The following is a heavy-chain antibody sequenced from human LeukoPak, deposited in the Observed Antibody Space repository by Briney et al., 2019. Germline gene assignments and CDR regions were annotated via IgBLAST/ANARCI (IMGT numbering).Heavy chain of an antibody. CDR2: ISGSGGST. CDR3: AELGITMIGGV. Sequence: PGGSLRLSCAASGFTFSNYAMSWVRQAPGKGLEWVSAISGSGGSTYYADSVKGRFTISRDNSKNTLYLQRNSLRVEDTAVYYCAELGITMIGGVWGKGTTVTISS. V-gene: IGHV3-23*01. D-gene: IGHD3-10*02. J-gene: IGHJ6*04. CDR1: GFTFSNYA.